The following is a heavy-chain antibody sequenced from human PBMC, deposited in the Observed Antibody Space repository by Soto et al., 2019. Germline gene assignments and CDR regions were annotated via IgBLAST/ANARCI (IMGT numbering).Heavy chain of an antibody. V-gene: IGHV4-39*01. Sequence: QLQLQESGPGLVKPSETLSLTCTVSGGSISSSSYYWGWIRQPPGKGLEWIGSIYYSGSTYYNPSLKLRVTISVDTSKNQFSLKLSSVTAADTAVYYCAGRSNDDRWLRYFDYWGQGTLVTVSS. CDR3: AGRSNDDRWLRYFDY. D-gene: IGHD5-12*01. CDR2: IYYSGST. J-gene: IGHJ4*02. CDR1: GGSISSSSYY.